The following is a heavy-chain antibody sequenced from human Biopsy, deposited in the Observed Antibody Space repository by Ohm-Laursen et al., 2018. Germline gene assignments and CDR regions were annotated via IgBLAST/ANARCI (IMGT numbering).Heavy chain of an antibody. D-gene: IGHD3-22*01. CDR2: INHSGRT. J-gene: IGHJ6*02. CDR1: GESFNGYY. CDR3: VRGVDYYDPYHYYALDV. Sequence: GTLSFTCPVYGESFNGYYWSWIRQTPGKGLEWIGEINHSGRTNYNPSLKSRVTISVDTSKNQFSLKVRSVTAADTAVYYCVRGVDYYDPYHYYALDVWGQGTTVTVSS. V-gene: IGHV4-34*01.